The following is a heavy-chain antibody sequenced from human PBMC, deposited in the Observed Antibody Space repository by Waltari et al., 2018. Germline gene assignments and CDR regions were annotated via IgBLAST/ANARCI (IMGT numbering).Heavy chain of an antibody. Sequence: QVQLVQSGAEVKKPGASVKVSCESSGYTFTGRYLHWVRPARGQGLEWMGRIKPTSRVTDYAQKLQDRGTMTRDTSSSTAYMELSGLRSDDTAVYYCAREATHSYYYFLDVWGKGTTGTVSS. CDR3: AREATHSYYYFLDV. V-gene: IGHV1-2*06. J-gene: IGHJ6*03. CDR1: GYTFTGRY. CDR2: IKPTSRVT.